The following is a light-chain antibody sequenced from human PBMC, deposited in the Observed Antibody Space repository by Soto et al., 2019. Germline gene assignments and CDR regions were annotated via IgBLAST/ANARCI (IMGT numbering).Light chain of an antibody. CDR2: DAS. V-gene: IGKV1-33*01. CDR3: QQRH. Sequence: DIQMTQSPSSLSASVGDRVTITCQASQDISNYLNWYQQKPGKAPKLLIYDASNLETGVPSRFSGSGSGTDFTFTISSLQPEDIATYYCQQRHFGQGTKLEIK. J-gene: IGKJ2*01. CDR1: QDISNY.